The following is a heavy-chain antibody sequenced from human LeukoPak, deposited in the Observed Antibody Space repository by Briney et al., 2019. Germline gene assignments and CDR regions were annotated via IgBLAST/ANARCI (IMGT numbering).Heavy chain of an antibody. CDR2: ISSSSSYI. J-gene: IGHJ4*02. CDR1: GFTFSSYS. D-gene: IGHD5-18*01. V-gene: IGHV3-21*01. Sequence: GGSLRLSCAASGFTFSSYSMHWVRQAPGKGLEWVSSISSSSSYIYYADSVKGRFTISRDNAKNSLYLQMNSLRAEDTAVYYCASGRDTAMVTSFDYWGQGTLVTVSS. CDR3: ASGRDTAMVTSFDY.